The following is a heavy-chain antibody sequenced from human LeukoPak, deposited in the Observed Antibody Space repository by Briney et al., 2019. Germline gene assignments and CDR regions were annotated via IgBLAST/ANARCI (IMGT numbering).Heavy chain of an antibody. J-gene: IGHJ6*02. CDR2: VYYTGST. CDR1: GASISSSY. V-gene: IGHV4-59*01. Sequence: PSETLSLTCTVSGASISSSYWCWIRHPPGKGLEFIGYVYYTGSTNYTPSLEGRVTISLDTSKNEFSLKMSSVTAADTAVYYCARVPVYYGMDVWGQGTTVTVSS. CDR3: ARVPVYYGMDV.